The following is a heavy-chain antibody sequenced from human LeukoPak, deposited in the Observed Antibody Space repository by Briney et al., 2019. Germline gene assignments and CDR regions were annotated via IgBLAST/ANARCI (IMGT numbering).Heavy chain of an antibody. D-gene: IGHD3-22*01. CDR2: INPSGSST. CDR3: ARESLGSYKTVVIVARGHDAFDM. CDR1: GYSFTSHY. Sequence: GASVKVSCKASGYSFTSHYMHWVRQAPGQGLEWLGLINPSGSSTLYAQKFQGRVTLTRDTSTSTVYMNVSNLRSEDTAVYYCARESLGSYKTVVIVARGHDAFDMWGQGTMVTVSS. J-gene: IGHJ3*02. V-gene: IGHV1-46*01.